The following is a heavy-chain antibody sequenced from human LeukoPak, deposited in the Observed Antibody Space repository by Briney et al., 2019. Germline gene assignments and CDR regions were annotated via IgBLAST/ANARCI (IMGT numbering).Heavy chain of an antibody. CDR2: MNPNSGNS. J-gene: IGHJ3*01. CDR1: GYTFTTYD. V-gene: IGHV1-8*03. D-gene: IGHD4-11*01. Sequence: ASVKVSCKASGYTFTTYDINWVRQATGQGLEWMGWMNPNSGNSGCAQKFQGRVTITRNTSISTAYMELSSLRSEDTAVYYCARVDYSNAFDVWGQGTMVTVSS. CDR3: ARVDYSNAFDV.